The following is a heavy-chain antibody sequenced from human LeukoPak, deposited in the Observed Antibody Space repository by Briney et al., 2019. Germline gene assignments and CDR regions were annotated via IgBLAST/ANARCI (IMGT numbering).Heavy chain of an antibody. V-gene: IGHV1-46*01. J-gene: IGHJ4*02. CDR1: GYTFTSYY. CDR2: INPSGGST. CDR3: ADMTTYTRDPL. D-gene: IGHD4-17*01. Sequence: ASVKVFCKASGYTFTSYYMHWVRQAPGQGLEWMGIINPSGGSTSYAQKFQGRVTMTRDMSTSTVYMELSSLRSEDTAVYYCADMTTYTRDPLWGQGTLVTVSS.